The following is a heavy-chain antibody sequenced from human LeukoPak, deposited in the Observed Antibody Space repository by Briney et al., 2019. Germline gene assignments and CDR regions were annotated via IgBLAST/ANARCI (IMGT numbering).Heavy chain of an antibody. CDR2: IDPSDSYT. V-gene: IGHV5-10-1*01. D-gene: IGHD4-17*01. J-gene: IGHJ4*02. CDR1: GYSFTNYW. Sequence: GESLKISCKASGYSFTNYWISWVRQMPGKGLEWMGRIDPSDSYTKYSPSFEGHVTISVDRSISTAFLQWHSLKASDSAMYYCATGASKVTTDFANYWGQGTQVAVSS. CDR3: ATGASKVTTDFANY.